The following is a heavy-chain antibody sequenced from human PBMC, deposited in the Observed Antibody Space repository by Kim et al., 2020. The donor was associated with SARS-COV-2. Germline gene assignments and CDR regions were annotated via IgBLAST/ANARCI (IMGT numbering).Heavy chain of an antibody. CDR2: ISWNSGNI. CDR3: AKGGDYVWEGIDY. D-gene: IGHD4-17*01. Sequence: GGSLRLSCAASGFTFGDYAMHWVRQAPGKGLEWVSGISWNSGNIGYADSVKGRFTISRDNAKNSLYLQMNGLRVEDTALYYCAKGGDYVWEGIDYWGQGTLITVSS. J-gene: IGHJ4*02. CDR1: GFTFGDYA. V-gene: IGHV3-9*01.